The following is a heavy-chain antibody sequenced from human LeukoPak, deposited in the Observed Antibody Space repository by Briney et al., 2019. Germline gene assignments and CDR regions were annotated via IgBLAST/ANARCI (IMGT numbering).Heavy chain of an antibody. CDR2: ISNSGRNT. D-gene: IGHD2-21*02. V-gene: IGHV3-23*01. CDR1: GFTFSSYT. J-gene: IGHJ4*02. Sequence: GGSLRLSCAASGFTFSSYTMRWLRQAPGKGLEWFSTISNSGRNTFYTDSVKGRFTISRDNSKNTLYLQMNSLRAGDTAVYSCARARGYCAADCSRYAFDYWGQGTLVTVSS. CDR3: ARARGYCAADCSRYAFDY.